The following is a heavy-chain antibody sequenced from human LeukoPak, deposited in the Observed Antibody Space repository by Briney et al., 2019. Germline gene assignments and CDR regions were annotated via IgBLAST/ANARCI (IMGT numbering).Heavy chain of an antibody. V-gene: IGHV3-30*18. CDR1: GFTFSSYG. CDR2: ISYDGSNK. Sequence: GGSLRLSCAASGFTFSSYGMHWVRQAPGKGLEWVAVISYDGSNKYYADSVKGRFTIPRDNSKNTLYLQMNSLRAEDTAVYYCAKSRITMVRGVLYYFDYWGQGTLVTVSS. CDR3: AKSRITMVRGVLYYFDY. J-gene: IGHJ4*02. D-gene: IGHD3-10*01.